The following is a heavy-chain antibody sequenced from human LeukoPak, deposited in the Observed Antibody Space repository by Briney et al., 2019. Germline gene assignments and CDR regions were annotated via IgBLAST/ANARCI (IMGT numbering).Heavy chain of an antibody. CDR1: GFTYSHYG. D-gene: IGHD3-10*01. J-gene: IGHJ4*02. Sequence: GGSLRLSCVASGFTYSHYGMNWVRQAPGKGLEWVSGITSDSRGIYYADSVKGRFTIYRDNSKMTLYLQTDSLRPEDTALYYCARAMVRGVIPYWGQGTLVTVSS. V-gene: IGHV3-NL1*01. CDR2: ITSDSRGI. CDR3: ARAMVRGVIPY.